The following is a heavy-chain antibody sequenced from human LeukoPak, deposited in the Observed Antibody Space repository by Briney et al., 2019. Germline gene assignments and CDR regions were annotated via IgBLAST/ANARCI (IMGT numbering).Heavy chain of an antibody. Sequence: SETLSLTCTVSGGSMTTHHWNWIRQTPGKGLEWVGYVFDSGRTKENPSLKSRVTLSADTSKNQLSLRLSSVTAADTAVYYCTTIKRGNIFGYFDFWGQGILVTVSS. V-gene: IGHV4-59*11. D-gene: IGHD5-18*01. CDR2: VFDSGRT. J-gene: IGHJ4*02. CDR3: TTIKRGNIFGYFDF. CDR1: GGSMTTHH.